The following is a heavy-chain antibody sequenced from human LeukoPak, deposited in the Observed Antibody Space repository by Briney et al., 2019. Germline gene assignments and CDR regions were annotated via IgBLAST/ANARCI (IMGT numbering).Heavy chain of an antibody. D-gene: IGHD3-16*01. CDR3: AKDFFVGVVGIGGCFDY. J-gene: IGHJ4*02. V-gene: IGHV3-30*18. CDR2: VSYAGSNK. Sequence: PGGSLRLSCAASGFTFSSYGMHWVRKAPGKGLKWVAVVSYAGSNKYYADSVKGRFTISRDNSRNTLYLQMNSLRAEDTAVNYCAKDFFVGVVGIGGCFDYWGQGTLVTVSS. CDR1: GFTFSSYG.